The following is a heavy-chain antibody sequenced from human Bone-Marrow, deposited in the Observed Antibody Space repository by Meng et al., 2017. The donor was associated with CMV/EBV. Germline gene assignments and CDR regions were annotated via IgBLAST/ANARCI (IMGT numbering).Heavy chain of an antibody. J-gene: IGHJ6*01. CDR2: IYYSGST. CDR3: ARGRDFWSGYYTDLYYYYGMDV. V-gene: IGHV4-59*01. D-gene: IGHD3-3*01. CDR1: GGSISSYY. Sequence: SETLSLTCTVSGGSISSYYWSWIRQPPGKGLEWIGYIYYSGSTNYNPSLKSRVTISVDTSKNQFSLKLSSVTAADTAVYYCARGRDFWSGYYTDLYYYYGMDVWGQGPTVTVYS.